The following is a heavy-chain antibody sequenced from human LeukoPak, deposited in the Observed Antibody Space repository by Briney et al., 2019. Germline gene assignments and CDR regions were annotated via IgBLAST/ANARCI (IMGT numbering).Heavy chain of an antibody. CDR2: ISSSSSYI. CDR3: TRDSLRCSSATCYREEY. CDR1: GFTFSSYS. D-gene: IGHD2-2*01. V-gene: IGHV3-21*01. J-gene: IGHJ4*02. Sequence: GGSLRLSCAASGFTFSSYSMNWVRQAPGKGLEWVSSISSSSSYIYYADSVKGRFTISRDNAKNSLYLQMNSLRAEDTAFYYCTRDSLRCSSATCYREEYWGQGTLVTVSS.